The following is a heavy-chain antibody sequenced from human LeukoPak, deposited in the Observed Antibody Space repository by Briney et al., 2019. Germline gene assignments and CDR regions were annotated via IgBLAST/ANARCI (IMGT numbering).Heavy chain of an antibody. Sequence: HPGGSLRLSCAASGFTFSTYAMNWVRQAPGKGLEWVSYISSSSSTIYYADSVKGRFTISRDNAKNSLYLQMNSLRAEDTAVYYCARDGVLTGAIYGMDVWGQGTTVTVSS. D-gene: IGHD3-9*01. V-gene: IGHV3-48*04. CDR2: ISSSSSTI. CDR3: ARDGVLTGAIYGMDV. CDR1: GFTFSTYA. J-gene: IGHJ6*02.